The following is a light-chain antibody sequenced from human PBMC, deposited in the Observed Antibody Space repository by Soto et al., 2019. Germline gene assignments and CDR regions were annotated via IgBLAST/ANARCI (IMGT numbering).Light chain of an antibody. CDR3: QSSDSSLSGWV. CDR1: SSHIGAGYD. Sequence: QSVLTQPPSVSGAPGQRVTISCTGSSSHIGAGYDVYWYQQLPGTAPKLLIYGNSNRPSGVPDRFSGSKSGTSASLAITGLQAEDEADYYCQSSDSSLSGWVFGGGTKLTVL. CDR2: GNS. J-gene: IGLJ3*02. V-gene: IGLV1-40*01.